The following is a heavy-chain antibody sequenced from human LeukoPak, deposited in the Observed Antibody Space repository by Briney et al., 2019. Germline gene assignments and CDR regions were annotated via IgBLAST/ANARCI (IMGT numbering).Heavy chain of an antibody. CDR2: IYGGGST. J-gene: IGHJ4*02. CDR1: GVTVTSNY. D-gene: IGHD2-2*01. V-gene: IGHV3-53*01. CDR3: ARDWGYCSSTSCHVFDY. Sequence: PVRSLRPSCAVSGVTVTSNYISSVRQAPGKGLEWVSVIYGGGSTGYRESVKGRFTISRDNSKNTLYLQMNSLRAEDTAVYYCARDWGYCSSTSCHVFDYWGQGTLVTVSS.